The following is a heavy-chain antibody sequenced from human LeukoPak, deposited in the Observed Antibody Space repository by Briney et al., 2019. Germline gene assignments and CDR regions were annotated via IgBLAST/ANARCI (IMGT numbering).Heavy chain of an antibody. D-gene: IGHD1-26*01. CDR2: IGGSGGST. V-gene: IGHV3-23*01. CDR1: GFTFNSYH. J-gene: IGHJ5*02. CDR3: AKVRWSYNYFDP. Sequence: GGSLRLSCVASGFTFNSYHVRGPPDAPGKGVEGVSVIGGSGGSTYYADSVKGRFTISRDDSKNTLYLQMNSLRAEDTALYYCAKVRWSYNYFDPWGQGTLVTASS.